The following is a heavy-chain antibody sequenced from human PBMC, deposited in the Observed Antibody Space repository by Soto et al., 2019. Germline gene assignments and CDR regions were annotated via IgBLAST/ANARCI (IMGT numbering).Heavy chain of an antibody. V-gene: IGHV4-38-2*01. J-gene: IGHJ4*02. Sequence: SETLSLTFVVSDFSIAGGYYWGWIRPPPGKGLEWIGSIYYSGETHRNPSLKSRITISVDLSRNQFSLKVRSVSAADTAVYYCASVGRYDDSSGYSVDFWGQGTLVTVS. CDR2: IYYSGET. CDR3: ASVGRYDDSSGYSVDF. D-gene: IGHD3-22*01. CDR1: DFSIAGGYY.